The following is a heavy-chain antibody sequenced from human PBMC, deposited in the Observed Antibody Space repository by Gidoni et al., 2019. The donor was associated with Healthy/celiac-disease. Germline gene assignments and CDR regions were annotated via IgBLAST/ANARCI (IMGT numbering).Heavy chain of an antibody. V-gene: IGHV3-30*18. CDR3: AKDPRAVTPDLGYYYYGMDV. CDR2: ISYDGSNK. D-gene: IGHD4-4*01. Sequence: QVQLVESGGGVVQPGRSLRPSCAAPGFTFSSHGMHWVRQAPGKGLEGVAVISYDGSNKYYADSVKGRFTISRDNSKNTLYLQMNSLRAEDTAVYYCAKDPRAVTPDLGYYYYGMDVWGQGTTVTVSS. CDR1: GFTFSSHG. J-gene: IGHJ6*02.